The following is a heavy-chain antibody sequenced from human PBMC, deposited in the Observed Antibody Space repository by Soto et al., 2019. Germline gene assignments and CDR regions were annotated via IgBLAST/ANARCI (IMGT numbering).Heavy chain of an antibody. CDR3: AREIAARLGASSYNWFDP. V-gene: IGHV1-69*04. CDR1: GGTFSSYT. D-gene: IGHD6-6*01. Sequence: SVTVSCKASGGTFSSYTITWVRQAPGQGLEWMGRIIPILGIANYAQKFQGRVTITADKSTSTAYMELSSLRSEDTAVYYCAREIAARLGASSYNWFDPWGQGTLVTVSS. CDR2: IIPILGIA. J-gene: IGHJ5*02.